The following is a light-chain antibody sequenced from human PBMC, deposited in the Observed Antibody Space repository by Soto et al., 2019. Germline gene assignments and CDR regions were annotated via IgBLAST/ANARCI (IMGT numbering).Light chain of an antibody. CDR3: QQSYSAPWA. V-gene: IGKV1-39*01. CDR1: QSISNY. J-gene: IGKJ4*01. CDR2: AAS. Sequence: DIQMTQSPSSLSASVGDRVTISCRASQSISNYLNWYQQNPGKAPKLLIYAASSLQSGVPSRFSGSVSGTDFTLTISSLQPEDFATYFCQQSYSAPWAFGGGTKVESK.